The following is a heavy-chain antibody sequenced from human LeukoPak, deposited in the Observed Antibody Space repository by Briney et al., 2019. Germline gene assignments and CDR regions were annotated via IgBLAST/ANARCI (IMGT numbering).Heavy chain of an antibody. Sequence: GGSLRLSCAASGFIFSSYYMTWVRQAPGKGLEWVSYISPTSSHKYYADSVKGRFAISSDNAQDSLYLQMDSLRADDTAVYYCAKESKLLWYGDLSYYFDYWGRGVLVTVSS. CDR1: GFIFSSYY. V-gene: IGHV3-21*04. CDR2: ISPTSSHK. CDR3: AKESKLLWYGDLSYYFDY. J-gene: IGHJ4*02. D-gene: IGHD3-10*01.